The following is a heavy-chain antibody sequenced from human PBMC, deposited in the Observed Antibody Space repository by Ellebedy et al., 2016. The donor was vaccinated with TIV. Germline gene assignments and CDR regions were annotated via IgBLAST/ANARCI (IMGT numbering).Heavy chain of an antibody. CDR1: EFAFETDW. CDR3: ARGGATSSRYWRN. V-gene: IGHV3-7*01. J-gene: IGHJ4*02. Sequence: GESLKISCAASEFAFETDWMTWVRQAPGKGLEWVANINQEGSDKSYVASVKGRFTISRDNAKSSLYLQMNSLRAEDTAVYYCARGGATSSRYWRNWGQGALVTVSS. CDR2: INQEGSDK. D-gene: IGHD2-2*01.